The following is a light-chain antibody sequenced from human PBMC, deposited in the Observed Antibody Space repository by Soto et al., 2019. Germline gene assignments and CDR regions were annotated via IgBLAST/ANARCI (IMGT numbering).Light chain of an antibody. V-gene: IGLV2-14*01. Sequence: QSVLTQPASVSGSPGQSITISCTGTSSDVGGYNYVSWYQQHPGKAPKLMIYDVSNRPSGVSNRFSGSKSGNTASLTISGLQAEDGADYYCSSYTSSIINYVFGTGTKVTVL. CDR2: DVS. J-gene: IGLJ1*01. CDR1: SSDVGGYNY. CDR3: SSYTSSIINYV.